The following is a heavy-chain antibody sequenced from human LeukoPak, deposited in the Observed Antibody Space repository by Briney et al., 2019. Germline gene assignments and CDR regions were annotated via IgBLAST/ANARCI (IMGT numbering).Heavy chain of an antibody. J-gene: IGHJ3*02. V-gene: IGHV4-34*01. D-gene: IGHD3-22*01. Sequence: PSETLSLTCAVYGGSFSGYYWSWIRQPPGKGLEWIGEINHSGSTNYNPSLKSRVTISVDTSKNQFSLKLSSVTAADTAVYYCARRTMIVARNQDAFDIWGQGTMVTVSS. CDR3: ARRTMIVARNQDAFDI. CDR1: GGSFSGYY. CDR2: INHSGST.